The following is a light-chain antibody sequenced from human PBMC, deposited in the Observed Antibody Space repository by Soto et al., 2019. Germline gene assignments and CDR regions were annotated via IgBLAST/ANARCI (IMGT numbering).Light chain of an antibody. Sequence: QSVLTQPPSVSGAPGQRVTISCTGSSSNIGAGYDVHWYQQLPGTAPKLLIYGNSNRPSGVPDRFSGSKSGTSASLAITGLRAEEGADYYCQSYDSSLSGSGVFGGGTKLTVL. V-gene: IGLV1-40*01. J-gene: IGLJ2*01. CDR2: GNS. CDR3: QSYDSSLSGSGV. CDR1: SSNIGAGYD.